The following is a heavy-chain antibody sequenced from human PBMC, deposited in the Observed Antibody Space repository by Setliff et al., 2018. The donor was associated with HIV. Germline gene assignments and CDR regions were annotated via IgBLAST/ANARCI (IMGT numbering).Heavy chain of an antibody. V-gene: IGHV1-69*06. CDR2: IIPIFGTA. CDR1: GGTFSSYA. D-gene: IGHD6-19*01. CDR3: ARPGLTSGWYVYYFDS. J-gene: IGHJ4*02. Sequence: RASVKVSCKASGGTFSSYAISWVRQAPGQGLEWMGRIIPIFGTANYAQKFQGRVTITADKSTSTAYMELSSLRSEDTAVYYCARPGLTSGWYVYYFDSWGQGTLVTVSS.